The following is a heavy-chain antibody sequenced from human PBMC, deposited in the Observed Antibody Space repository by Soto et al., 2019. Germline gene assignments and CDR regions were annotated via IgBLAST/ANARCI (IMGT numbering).Heavy chain of an antibody. CDR2: INHSGST. V-gene: IGHV4-34*01. Sequence: SETLSLTCAVYGGSFSGYYWSWIRQPPGKGLEWIGEINHSGSTNYNPSLKSRVTISVDTSKNQFSLKLSSVTAADTAVYYCARGLKTDRITIFGVVPFDYWGQGTLVTVSS. CDR3: ARGLKTDRITIFGVVPFDY. CDR1: GGSFSGYY. D-gene: IGHD3-3*01. J-gene: IGHJ4*02.